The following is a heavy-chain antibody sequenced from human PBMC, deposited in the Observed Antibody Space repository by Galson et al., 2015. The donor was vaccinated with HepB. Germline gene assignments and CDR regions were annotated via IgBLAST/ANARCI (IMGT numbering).Heavy chain of an antibody. CDR3: AKERMMTLTPFHY. Sequence: SLRLSCAASGFTFSSYGMSWVRQAPGKGLEWVSGISGSGGSTYYADSVKGRFTISRDNSKNTLYLQMNSLRAEDTAVYYCAKERMMTLTPFHYWGQGTLVTVSS. J-gene: IGHJ4*02. V-gene: IGHV3-23*01. D-gene: IGHD2/OR15-2a*01. CDR2: ISGSGGST. CDR1: GFTFSSYG.